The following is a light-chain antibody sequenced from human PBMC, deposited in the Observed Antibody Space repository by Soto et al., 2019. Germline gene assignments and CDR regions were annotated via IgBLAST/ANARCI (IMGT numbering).Light chain of an antibody. CDR3: HQYCSTPLT. J-gene: IGKJ4*01. Sequence: VMTHAPATLSVSPGETATLSCRDSQPVNNSVAWYQLKDGQVPRLLIYGASTSAADGPARISGRGSGTDFALTISSLEPEDFAVYYCHQYCSTPLTFGGGTKVDIK. CDR2: GAS. V-gene: IGKV3-15*01. CDR1: QPVNNS.